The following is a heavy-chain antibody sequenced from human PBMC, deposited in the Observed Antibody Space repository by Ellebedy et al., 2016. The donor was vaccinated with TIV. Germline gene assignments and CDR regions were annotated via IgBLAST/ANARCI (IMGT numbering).Heavy chain of an antibody. J-gene: IGHJ6*02. CDR3: ASSGVYYYGMDV. Sequence: ASVKVSCXASGYTFTGYYMHWVRQAPGQGLEWMGWINPNSGGTNYAQKFQGWVTMTRDTSISTAYMELSRLRFDDTAVYYCASSGVYYYGMDVWGQGTTVTVSS. CDR2: INPNSGGT. CDR1: GYTFTGYY. V-gene: IGHV1-2*04. D-gene: IGHD3-3*01.